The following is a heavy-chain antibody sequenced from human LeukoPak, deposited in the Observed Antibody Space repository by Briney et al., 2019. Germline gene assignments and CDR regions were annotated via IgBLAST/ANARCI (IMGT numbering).Heavy chain of an antibody. J-gene: IGHJ4*02. D-gene: IGHD6-6*01. CDR2: ISSSSSYI. CDR1: GFTFSSYW. V-gene: IGHV3-21*01. Sequence: PGGSLRLSCAASGFTFSSYWMSWVRQAPGKGLEWVSSISSSSSYIYYADSVKGRFTISRDNAKNSLYLQMNSLRAEDTAVYYCASHSSSDYWGQGTLVTVSS. CDR3: ASHSSSDY.